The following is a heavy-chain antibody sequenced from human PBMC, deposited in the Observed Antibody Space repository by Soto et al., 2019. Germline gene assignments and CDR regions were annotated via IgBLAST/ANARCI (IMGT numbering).Heavy chain of an antibody. Sequence: QVHLVQSGAEVKKPGASVKVSCKGSGYTFTSYGITWVRQAPGQGLEWMGWISAHNGNTDYAQKLQGRGPVTRDTSTSAAYMEMRSLRSDVTAVYYCARGRDGDYCGKGALVTVCS. CDR3: ARGRDGDY. CDR1: GYTFTSYG. CDR2: ISAHNGNT. V-gene: IGHV1-18*01. D-gene: IGHD6-6*01. J-gene: IGHJ4*02.